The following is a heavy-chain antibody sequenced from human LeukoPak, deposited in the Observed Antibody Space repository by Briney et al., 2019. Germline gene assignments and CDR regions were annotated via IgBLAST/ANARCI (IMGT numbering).Heavy chain of an antibody. J-gene: IGHJ3*02. Sequence: GGSLRLSCAASGFTFNNYAMSWVRQAPGKGLEWVSAISGSGGATYYADSVKGRFTISRDNSKNTLYLQMNSLRAEDTAVYYCAKGSSGWIMDAFDIWGQGTMVTVSS. CDR3: AKGSSGWIMDAFDI. V-gene: IGHV3-23*01. D-gene: IGHD6-19*01. CDR1: GFTFNNYA. CDR2: ISGSGGAT.